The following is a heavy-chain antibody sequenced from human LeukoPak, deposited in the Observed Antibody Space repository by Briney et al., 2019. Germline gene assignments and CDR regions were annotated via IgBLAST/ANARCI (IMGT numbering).Heavy chain of an antibody. V-gene: IGHV3-11*01. CDR3: ASLRGVNR. Sequence: GGTLRLSCAASGFTFSDYYMSWIRQPPGKGLELVSYISSSGTTIYYADSVRGRLTVSRDNAKNSLYLQMDSLSAEDTAVYYCASLRGVNRWGQGTLVTVSS. CDR2: ISSSGTTI. D-gene: IGHD3-10*01. CDR1: GFTFSDYY. J-gene: IGHJ4*02.